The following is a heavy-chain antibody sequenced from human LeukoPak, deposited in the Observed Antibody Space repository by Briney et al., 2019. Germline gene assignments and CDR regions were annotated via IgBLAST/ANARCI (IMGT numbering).Heavy chain of an antibody. CDR2: FDPEDGET. CDR3: ATSGDSSGYDDFDY. V-gene: IGHV1-24*01. Sequence: ASVKVSCKVSGYTLTELSMHWVRQAPGKGLEWMGGFDPEDGETIYAQKFQGRVTMTEDTSTDTAYMELSSLRSEDTAVYYCATSGDSSGYDDFDYWGQGTLVTVSS. D-gene: IGHD3-22*01. J-gene: IGHJ4*02. CDR1: GYTLTELS.